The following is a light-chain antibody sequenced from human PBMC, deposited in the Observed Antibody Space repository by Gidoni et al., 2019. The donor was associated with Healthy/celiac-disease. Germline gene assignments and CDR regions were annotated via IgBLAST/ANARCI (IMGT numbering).Light chain of an antibody. J-gene: IGKJ2*01. Sequence: EIVLTQSPGTLSLSPGERATLSCRASQSVSSSYLAWYQQKPGQAPRLLIYGASSRATGIPDRFSGSGSGTDFTRTISRLEPEDFAVYYCQQYGSSPYTFXQXTKLKIK. CDR1: QSVSSSY. CDR2: GAS. V-gene: IGKV3-20*01. CDR3: QQYGSSPYT.